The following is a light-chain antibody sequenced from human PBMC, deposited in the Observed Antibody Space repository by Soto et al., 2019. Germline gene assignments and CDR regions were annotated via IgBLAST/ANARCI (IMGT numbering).Light chain of an antibody. CDR3: LQLDSYPLT. Sequence: DIQLTQSPSFLSASVGDRVTITCRANQGISSYLAWYQQKPGKAPQLLIHSASTLQSGVPSRFSGSGSGTEFSLTISSLQPEDFATYYCLQLDSYPLTFGGGTKVEIK. CDR1: QGISSY. CDR2: SAS. V-gene: IGKV1-9*01. J-gene: IGKJ4*01.